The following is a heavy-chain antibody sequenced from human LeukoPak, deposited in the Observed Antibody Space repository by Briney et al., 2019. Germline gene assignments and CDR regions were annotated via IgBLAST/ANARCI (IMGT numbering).Heavy chain of an antibody. CDR3: ARGVQEDCRGGSCGAGFYYFDY. CDR1: GDSVSSNSAA. D-gene: IGHD2-15*01. J-gene: IGHJ4*02. Sequence: SQTLSLTCAISGDSVSSNSAAWNWIRQSPSRGLEWLGRTYYRSNWYNDYAVSVKSRITINPDTSKNQFSLQLNSVPPEDTAVYSCARGVQEDCRGGSCGAGFYYFDYWGQGTLVTVSS. CDR2: TYYRSNWYN. V-gene: IGHV6-1*01.